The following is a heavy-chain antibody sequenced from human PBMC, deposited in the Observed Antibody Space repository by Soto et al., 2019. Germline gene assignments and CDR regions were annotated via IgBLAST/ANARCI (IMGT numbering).Heavy chain of an antibody. CDR2: LYSGGGT. Sequence: PRLSCAVSGFTVSGNFMSWVRQAPGKGLEWASALYSGGGTYYADSVKGRFTISRDNFKNKLYLQMDSLRVEDTAIYYCARVNPPYPWGQGTLVTVSS. V-gene: IGHV3-53*01. J-gene: IGHJ5*02. CDR1: GFTVSGNF. CDR3: ARVNPPYP.